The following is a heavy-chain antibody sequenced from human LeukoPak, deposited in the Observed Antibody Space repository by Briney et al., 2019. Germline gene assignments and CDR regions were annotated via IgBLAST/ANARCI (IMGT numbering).Heavy chain of an antibody. Sequence: QTLSLTCAISGDTVSSNIAAWNWIRQSPSRGLEWLGRTYYRSKWNNDYAVSVKSRISINPDTSKNQFSLQLNSVTPEDTAVCYCARDLCSGGSCYWRFDYWGQGTLVTVPS. D-gene: IGHD2-15*01. CDR2: TYYRSKWNN. CDR1: GDTVSSNIAA. V-gene: IGHV6-1*01. CDR3: ARDLCSGGSCYWRFDY. J-gene: IGHJ4*02.